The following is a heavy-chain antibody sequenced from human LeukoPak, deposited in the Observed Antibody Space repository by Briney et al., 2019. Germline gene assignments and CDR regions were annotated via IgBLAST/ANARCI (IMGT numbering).Heavy chain of an antibody. CDR1: GFIFTNYA. CDR3: AKEGRASTGFAFDY. CDR2: ISYDGSNK. Sequence: GGSLRLSCAATGFIFTNYAIHWVRQAPGKGLEWVAVISYDGSNKYYADSVKGRFTISRDNSKNTLYLQMNSLRDEDTAVFYCAKEGRASTGFAFDYWGQGTLVTVSS. D-gene: IGHD2-2*01. V-gene: IGHV3-30*04. J-gene: IGHJ4*02.